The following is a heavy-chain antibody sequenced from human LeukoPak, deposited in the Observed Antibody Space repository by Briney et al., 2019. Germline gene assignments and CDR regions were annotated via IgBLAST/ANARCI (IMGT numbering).Heavy chain of an antibody. CDR2: IKSKTDGGTT. J-gene: IGHJ4*02. Sequence: GGSLRLSCAASGFTFSTDAMSWVRQAPGKGLEWVGRIKSKTDGGTTDYAAPVKGRFTISRDDSKNTLYLQMNSLKTEDTAVYYCTTDLVMITFGYSDYWGQGTLVTVSS. V-gene: IGHV3-15*01. CDR3: TTDLVMITFGYSDY. D-gene: IGHD3-16*01. CDR1: GFTFSTDA.